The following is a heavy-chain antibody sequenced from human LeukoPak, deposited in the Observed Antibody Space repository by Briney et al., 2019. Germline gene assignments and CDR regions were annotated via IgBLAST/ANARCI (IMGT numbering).Heavy chain of an antibody. V-gene: IGHV4-34*01. D-gene: IGHD3-9*01. CDR2: INHSGST. CDR1: GGSFSGYY. CDR3: AGGFLARYLPYYMDV. J-gene: IGHJ6*03. Sequence: SETLSLTCAVYGGSFSGYYWSWIRQPPGKGLEWIGEINHSGSTNYNPSLKSRVTISVDTSKNQFSLKLSSVTAADTAVYYCAGGFLARYLPYYMDVWGKGTTVTVSS.